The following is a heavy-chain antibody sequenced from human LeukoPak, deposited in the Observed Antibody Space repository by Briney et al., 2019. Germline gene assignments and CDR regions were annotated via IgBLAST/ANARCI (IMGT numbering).Heavy chain of an antibody. Sequence: GGSLRLSCAASGFTFSSYAMSWVRQAPGKGLEWLSTVSSSGAGTYYADSVKGRFTMSRDNSEYTLYLQMNSLRAEDTAVYYCARDNHGSGSYYRLVDYWGQGTLVTVSS. J-gene: IGHJ4*02. V-gene: IGHV3-23*01. CDR3: ARDNHGSGSYYRLVDY. CDR1: GFTFSSYA. D-gene: IGHD3-10*01. CDR2: VSSSGAGT.